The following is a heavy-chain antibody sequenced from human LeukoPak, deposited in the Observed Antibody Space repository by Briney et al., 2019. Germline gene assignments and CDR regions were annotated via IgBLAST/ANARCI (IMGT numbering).Heavy chain of an antibody. V-gene: IGHV3-30*02. J-gene: IGHJ4*02. CDR2: IRFDESNK. CDR3: AKDKNLICSISCRSEFDY. Sequence: GGSLTLSCAASGFTFNKYGMHWVRQAPGKGLEWMAFIRFDESNKYYADSVMGRFTISRDNSKNTLYLQMSSLRAEDTAVYYCAKDKNLICSISCRSEFDYWGQGTLVTVSS. CDR1: GFTFNKYG. D-gene: IGHD2-2*01.